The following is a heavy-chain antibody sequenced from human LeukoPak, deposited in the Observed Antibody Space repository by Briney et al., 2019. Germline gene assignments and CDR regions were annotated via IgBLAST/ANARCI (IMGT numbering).Heavy chain of an antibody. J-gene: IGHJ6*03. V-gene: IGHV4-34*01. CDR3: ARGTSVLMVYAIHYYYYMDV. D-gene: IGHD2-8*01. CDR2: INNSGST. Sequence: SETLSLSCAVSGCSFSGYYWSWIRQPPGKGLEWIGEINNSGSTNYNPSLKSRVTISVDTSKNQFSLKLSSVTAADTAVYYCARGTSVLMVYAIHYYYYMDVWGKGTTVTVSS. CDR1: GCSFSGYY.